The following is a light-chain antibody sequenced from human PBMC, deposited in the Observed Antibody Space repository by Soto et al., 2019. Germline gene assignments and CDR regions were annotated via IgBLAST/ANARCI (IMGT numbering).Light chain of an antibody. Sequence: ENVLAQSPGTLSLSPGERATPSLRASQSVSNNYLAWYQQTPGXDPXXLIYGASNRATGIPDRFSGSGSGTDFPLVISRVGPEDSAVDDCQQYGSSGTFGQGTKVDIK. CDR3: QQYGSSGT. J-gene: IGKJ1*01. CDR2: GAS. CDR1: QSVSNNY. V-gene: IGKV3-20*01.